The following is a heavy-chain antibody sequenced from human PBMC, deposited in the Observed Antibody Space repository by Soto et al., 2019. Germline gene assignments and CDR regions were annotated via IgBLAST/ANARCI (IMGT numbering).Heavy chain of an antibody. CDR1: GFSFSGYW. J-gene: IGHJ4*02. V-gene: IGHV3-74*03. D-gene: IGHD3-10*02. CDR3: GRSAMLVRAVEEEY. CDR2: IKTDGTGS. Sequence: PGGSLRLSCAASGFSFSGYWIHWCRQAPGKWLEWVSRIKTDGTGSTYADSVKGRFSFSRYNAKNTVYLQMYILRVDDTAVYYCGRSAMLVRAVEEEYWGEGTPVTVS.